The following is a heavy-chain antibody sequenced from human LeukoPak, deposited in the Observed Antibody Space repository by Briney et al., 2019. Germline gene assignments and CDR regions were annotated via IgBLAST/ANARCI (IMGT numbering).Heavy chain of an antibody. CDR3: ARHVTAADDAFDI. D-gene: IGHD2-21*02. V-gene: IGHV4-59*08. CDR2: IHHSGST. CDR1: GGSISRHY. Sequence: SETLSLTCTVSGGSISRHYWSWIRQSPGKGLEWIGYIHHSGSTNYNSSLKSRVTISVDTSKNQFSLKLSSVTAADTAIYYCARHVTAADDAFDIWGPGTKVTVSS. J-gene: IGHJ3*02.